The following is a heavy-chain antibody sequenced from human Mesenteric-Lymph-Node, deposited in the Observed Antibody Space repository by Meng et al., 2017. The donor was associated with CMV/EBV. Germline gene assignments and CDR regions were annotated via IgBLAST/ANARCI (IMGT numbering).Heavy chain of an antibody. CDR2: IYTGADTT. V-gene: IGHV3-23*03. CDR3: AKIEVTVADNWFDP. Sequence: GGSLRLSCTPSGFTFGDYAMNWVRQAPGKGLEWVSVIYTGADTTYYAESVKGRFTISRDNSKNTLYLQMSSLRAEDTAVYYCAKIEVTVADNWFDPWGQGTLVTVSS. J-gene: IGHJ5*02. CDR1: GFTFGDYA. D-gene: IGHD6-19*01.